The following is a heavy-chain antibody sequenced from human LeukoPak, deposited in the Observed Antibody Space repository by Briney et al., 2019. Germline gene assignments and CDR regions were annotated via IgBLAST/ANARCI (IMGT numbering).Heavy chain of an antibody. CDR1: GFTVSSNY. J-gene: IGHJ4*02. CDR3: ARDSSPATEVDY. D-gene: IGHD6-13*01. V-gene: IGHV3-66*02. Sequence: GGSLRLSCAASGFTVSSNYMSWVRQAPGKGLEWVSVIYSGGSTYYADSVKGRFTISRDNSKNTLYLQMNSLRAEDTAVYYCARDSSPATEVDYWGQGTLVTVSS. CDR2: IYSGGST.